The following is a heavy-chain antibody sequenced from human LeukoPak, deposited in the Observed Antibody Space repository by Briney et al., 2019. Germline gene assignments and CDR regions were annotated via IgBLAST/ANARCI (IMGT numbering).Heavy chain of an antibody. Sequence: GGSLRLSCAASGFTFSSYAMHWVRQAPGKGLEWVAVISYDGSNKYYADSVKGRFTISRDNSKNTLYLQMNSLRVEDTAVYYCAKDHGNYVGAVRFDPWGQGTLVTVSS. CDR1: GFTFSSYA. V-gene: IGHV3-30-3*01. CDR3: AKDHGNYVGAVRFDP. J-gene: IGHJ5*02. CDR2: ISYDGSNK. D-gene: IGHD1-26*01.